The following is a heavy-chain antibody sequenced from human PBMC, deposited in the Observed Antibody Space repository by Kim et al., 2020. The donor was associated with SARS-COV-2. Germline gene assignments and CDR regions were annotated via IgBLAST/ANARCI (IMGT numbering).Heavy chain of an antibody. D-gene: IGHD1-26*01. Sequence: GGSLRLSCAASGFTFSDYYMTWIRQAPGKGLEWVGFITRDNATAYYADSLRGRFTISRDNAKNSVFLQMNNLKAEDTSTYYCARGPEWDLPSWGQGTLVTVSS. V-gene: IGHV3-11*01. J-gene: IGHJ5*02. CDR3: ARGPEWDLPS. CDR2: ITRDNATA. CDR1: GFTFSDYY.